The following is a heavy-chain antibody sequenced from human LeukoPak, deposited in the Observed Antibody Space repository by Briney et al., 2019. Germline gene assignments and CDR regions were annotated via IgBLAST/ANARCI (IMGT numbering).Heavy chain of an antibody. D-gene: IGHD2-2*01. V-gene: IGHV3-23*01. J-gene: IGHJ5*02. CDR3: AKDRLGYCSSTSYYGIMDVAYSSSTQFDP. CDR1: GFTFSSYA. CDR2: ISGSGGST. Sequence: GGSLRLSCAASGFTFSSYAMSWVRQAPGKGLEWVSAISGSGGSTYYADSVKGRFTISRDNSKNTLYLQMNSLRAEDTAVYYCAKDRLGYCSSTSYYGIMDVAYSSSTQFDPWGQGTLVTVSS.